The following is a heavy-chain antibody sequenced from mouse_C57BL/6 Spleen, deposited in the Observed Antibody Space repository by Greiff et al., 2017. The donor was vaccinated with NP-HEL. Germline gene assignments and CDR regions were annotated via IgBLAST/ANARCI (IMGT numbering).Heavy chain of an antibody. J-gene: IGHJ3*01. D-gene: IGHD2-3*01. CDR3: ARDRDDGYPWFAY. Sequence: QVQLQQSGAELVKPGASVKLSCKASGYTFTEYTIHWVKQRSGQGLEWIGWFYPGSGSIKYNEKFKDKATLTVDKSSSTAYMQLSSLTSEDSAVYYCARDRDDGYPWFAYWGQGTLVTVSA. CDR1: GYTFTEYT. V-gene: IGHV1-62-2*01. CDR2: FYPGSGSI.